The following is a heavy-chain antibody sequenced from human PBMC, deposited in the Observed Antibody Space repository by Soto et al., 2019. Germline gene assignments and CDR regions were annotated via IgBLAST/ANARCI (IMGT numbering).Heavy chain of an antibody. V-gene: IGHV4-34*01. D-gene: IGHD2-8*02. CDR3: ARDKITGIFAY. CDR2: INHSGST. CDR1: GGSFSGYY. J-gene: IGHJ4*02. Sequence: SETLSLTCAVYGGSFSGYYWTLIRQPPGTGLEWIGEINHSGSTNYNPSLKSRVTISVDTSKNQFSLKLTSVTAADTAVYYCARDKITGIFAYWGQGTLVTVSS.